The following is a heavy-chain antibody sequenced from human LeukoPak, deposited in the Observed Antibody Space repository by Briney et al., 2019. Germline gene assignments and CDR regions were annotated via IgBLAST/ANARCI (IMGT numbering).Heavy chain of an antibody. CDR3: ARDSPITMIDQY. CDR2: INPSGGST. CDR1: GYTFTSYY. D-gene: IGHD3-22*01. V-gene: IGHV1-46*01. Sequence: ASVKVSCKASGYTFTSYYMHWVRQAPGQGLEWMGIINPSGGSTSYAQKFQGRVTMTRDMSTSTVYMELSSLRSEDTAVYYCARDSPITMIDQYWGQGTLVTVSS. J-gene: IGHJ4*02.